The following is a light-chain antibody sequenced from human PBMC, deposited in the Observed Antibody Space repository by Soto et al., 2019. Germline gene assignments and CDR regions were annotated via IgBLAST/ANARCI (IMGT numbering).Light chain of an antibody. CDR1: QGFSNS. J-gene: IGKJ2*02. V-gene: IGKV1-9*01. CDR2: AAS. Sequence: DIQLTQSPSFLSASVGDRVTITCRASQGFSNSLAWYQQKPGKPPKLLIYAASTLQSGVPSRFSGSGSGTDFTITISTLLPDDFQTYYSQQPYSCPCTFGNGTKLEIK. CDR3: QQPYSCPCT.